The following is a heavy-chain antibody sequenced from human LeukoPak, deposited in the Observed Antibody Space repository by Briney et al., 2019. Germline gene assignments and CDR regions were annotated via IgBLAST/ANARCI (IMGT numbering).Heavy chain of an antibody. D-gene: IGHD1-7*01. V-gene: IGHV3-23*01. CDR3: AKDLAGTTSFDY. CDR1: GFTFSSNA. Sequence: AGGSLRLSCGASGFTFSSNAMYWVRQAPGKGLEWVSAISDNGRSTYYADSVKGRFTISRDKSKNTLYLQMNSLRAEDTAVYYGAKDLAGTTSFDYWGQGTLVTVSS. J-gene: IGHJ4*02. CDR2: ISDNGRST.